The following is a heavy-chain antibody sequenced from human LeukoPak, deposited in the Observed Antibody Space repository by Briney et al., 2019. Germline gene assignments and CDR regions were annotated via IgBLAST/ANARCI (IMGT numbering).Heavy chain of an antibody. CDR2: INPNSGGT. J-gene: IGHJ4*02. V-gene: IGHV1-2*02. CDR1: GYTFTGYY. D-gene: IGHD4-23*01. Sequence: ASVKVSCKASGYTFTGYYTHWVRQAPGQGLEWMGWINPNSGGTNYAQKFQGRVTMTRDTSISTAYMELSRLRSDDTAVYYCARDRGNYGGNPFDYWGQGTLVTVSS. CDR3: ARDRGNYGGNPFDY.